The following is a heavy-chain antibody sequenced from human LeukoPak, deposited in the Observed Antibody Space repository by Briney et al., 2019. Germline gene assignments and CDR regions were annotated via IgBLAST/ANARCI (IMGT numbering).Heavy chain of an antibody. J-gene: IGHJ4*02. CDR1: GGSISSNNW. CDR2: IYHSGSP. CDR3: ARVNINNWHSCDY. D-gene: IGHD1-1*01. Sequence: SGTLSLTCAVSGGSISSNNWWGWVHQPPGKGLEWIGEIYHSGSPNYNPSLKSRVTISVDKSRNHFSLNLSSVTAADTAVYYCARVNINNWHSCDYWGQGTLVTVSS. V-gene: IGHV4-4*02.